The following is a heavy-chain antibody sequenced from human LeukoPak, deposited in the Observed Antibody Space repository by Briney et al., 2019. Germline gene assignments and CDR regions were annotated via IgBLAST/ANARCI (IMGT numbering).Heavy chain of an antibody. CDR3: ARATATYYYDSSEYYFDY. CDR1: GGSISSGGYS. V-gene: IGHV4-30-2*01. D-gene: IGHD3-22*01. CDR2: IYHSGST. J-gene: IGHJ4*02. Sequence: SQTLSRTCAVSGGSISSGGYSWSWLRQPPGKGLEWIGYIYHSGSTYYNPSLKGRVTISVDRSKNQFSLKLSSVTAADTAVYYCARATATYYYDSSEYYFDYWGQGTLVTVSS.